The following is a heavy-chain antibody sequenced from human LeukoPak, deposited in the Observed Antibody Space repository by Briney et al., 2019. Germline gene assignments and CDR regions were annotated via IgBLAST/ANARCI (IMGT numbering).Heavy chain of an antibody. CDR3: ARGGVSSASGAWFDP. J-gene: IGHJ5*02. CDR2: INHGGGT. V-gene: IGHV4-34*01. D-gene: IGHD3-22*01. Sequence: PSETLSLTCAVYGVSFSGYYWSWVRQPPGKGLEWIGEINHGGGTNYNASLESRVTISVATSKNQFSLKLSTVTAADTAVYYCARGGVSSASGAWFDPWGQGTLVTVSS. CDR1: GVSFSGYY.